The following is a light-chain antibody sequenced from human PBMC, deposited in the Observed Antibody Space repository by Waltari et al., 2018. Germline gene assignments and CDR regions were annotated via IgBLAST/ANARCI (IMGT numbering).Light chain of an antibody. CDR2: LLG. J-gene: IGKJ2*01. CDR3: MQRLEFPYT. Sequence: DIVMTQTPLSLPVTPGEPASISCWSSQTGVNSVDGYTYLDWFVQRPGQSPQLLMYLLGYRASRGPDRFSGAGSGRNFSLQISRVEADDVGVYYCMQRLEFPYTFGRGTRL. CDR1: QTGVNSVDGYTY. V-gene: IGKV2-40*01.